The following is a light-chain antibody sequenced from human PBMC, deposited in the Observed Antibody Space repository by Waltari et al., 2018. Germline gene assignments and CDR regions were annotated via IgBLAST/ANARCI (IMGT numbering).Light chain of an antibody. CDR1: SSDVGGYNY. J-gene: IGLJ3*02. V-gene: IGLV2-14*01. Sequence: QSALTQPASVSGSPGHSITISCTGTSSDVGGYNYVSWYQQRPGKAPKLIIYDVSKRPSGVSSRFSGSRSGNTASLTSSGLQAEDEADYYCSSYTSSSTWVFGGGTKLTVL. CDR2: DVS. CDR3: SSYTSSSTWV.